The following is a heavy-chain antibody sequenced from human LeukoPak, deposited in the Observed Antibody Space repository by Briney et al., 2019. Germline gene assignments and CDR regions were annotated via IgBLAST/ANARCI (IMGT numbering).Heavy chain of an antibody. CDR2: IYYSGST. Sequence: SETLSLTCTVSGGSISSGGYYWSWIRQHPWKGLEWIGYIYYSGSTYYNPSLKSRVTISVDTSKNQFSLKLSSVTAADTAVYYCARCMVRGVILNWGQGTLVTVSS. CDR1: GGSISSGGYY. V-gene: IGHV4-31*03. D-gene: IGHD3-10*01. CDR3: ARCMVRGVILN. J-gene: IGHJ4*02.